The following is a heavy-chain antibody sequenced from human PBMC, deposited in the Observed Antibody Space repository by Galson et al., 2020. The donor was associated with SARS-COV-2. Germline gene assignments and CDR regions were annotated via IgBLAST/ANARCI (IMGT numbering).Heavy chain of an antibody. V-gene: IGHV1-2*06. CDR2: ISPDSGGT. J-gene: IGHJ6*03. CDR1: GYTFTDYY. CDR3: AREDSVVVPGALMDGWGSGDHFHHYMDV. D-gene: IGHD2-2*01. Sequence: ASVKVSCKASGYTFTDYYIHWVRQAPGQGPEWMGRISPDSGGTDYAQKFQGRVTMTRDTSINTAYLELSSLRSADTAIYYCAREDSVVVPGALMDGWGSGDHFHHYMDVWGKGTTVTISS.